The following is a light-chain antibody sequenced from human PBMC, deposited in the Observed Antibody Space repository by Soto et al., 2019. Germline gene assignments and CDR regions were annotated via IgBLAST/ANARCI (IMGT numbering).Light chain of an antibody. CDR3: AAWDDSLKGGV. CDR2: YDD. V-gene: IGLV1-36*01. CDR1: SSNIGNNA. J-gene: IGLJ2*01. Sequence: QSVLTQPPSVSEAPRQRVTISCSGSSSNIGNNAVNWYQHLPGEAPKLLIYYDDLLPSGVSDRFSGSKSGTSASLAISGLQSEDEADYYCAAWDDSLKGGVFGGGTQLTVL.